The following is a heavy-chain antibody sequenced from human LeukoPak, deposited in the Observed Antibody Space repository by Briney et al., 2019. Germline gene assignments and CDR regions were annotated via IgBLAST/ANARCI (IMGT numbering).Heavy chain of an antibody. CDR1: GFTISNYG. CDR3: ARDSPLSTY. CDR2: ISGGADST. D-gene: IGHD2/OR15-2a*01. V-gene: IGHV3-23*01. Sequence: PGGSLRLSCTASGFTISNYGMNWVRQAPGKGLEWVSSISGGADSTYYADSVKGRFTISRDSSKNTLFLQMDSLRAEDTAIYYCARDSPLSTYWGQRTLVTVSS. J-gene: IGHJ4*02.